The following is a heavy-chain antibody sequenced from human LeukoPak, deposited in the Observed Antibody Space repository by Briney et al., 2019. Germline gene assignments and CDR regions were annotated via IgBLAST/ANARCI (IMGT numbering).Heavy chain of an antibody. D-gene: IGHD1-1*01. V-gene: IGHV3-11*04. CDR3: ARDRGWNEPLDY. CDR2: ISPSGSSI. J-gene: IGHJ4*02. CDR1: GLTFSGEY. Sequence: GSLRLSCATSGLTFSGEYMSWIRQVPGKGLEWVSYISPSGSSIFYADSVKGRFTISRDNAKNSLYLQMNSLRAEDTAVYYCARDRGWNEPLDYWGQGTLVTVSS.